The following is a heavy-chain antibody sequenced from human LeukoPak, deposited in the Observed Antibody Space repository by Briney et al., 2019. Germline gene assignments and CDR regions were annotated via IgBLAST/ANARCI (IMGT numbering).Heavy chain of an antibody. CDR1: GGSFSGYY. D-gene: IGHD6-19*01. V-gene: IGHV4-34*01. CDR3: ASRRGQWLVRNWFDP. Sequence: PSETLSLTCAVYGGSFSGYYWSWIRQPPGKGLEWIGEINHSGSTNYNPSLKSRVTISVDTSKNQFSLKLSSVTAADTAVYYCASRRGQWLVRNWFDPWGQGTLVTVSS. CDR2: INHSGST. J-gene: IGHJ5*02.